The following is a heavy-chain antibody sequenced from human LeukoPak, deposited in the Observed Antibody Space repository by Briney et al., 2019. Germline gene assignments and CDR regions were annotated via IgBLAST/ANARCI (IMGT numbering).Heavy chain of an antibody. CDR2: ISFDGGNK. Sequence: PGRSLRLSCAASGFTFSSFAMHWVRQAPGKGLEWVALISFDGGNKYYADSVKGRFTISRDNSKNTLFLQMTSLRAEDTAVYYCARELNVGTAMAFDYWGQGTLVTVSS. D-gene: IGHD5-18*01. CDR3: ARELNVGTAMAFDY. J-gene: IGHJ4*02. V-gene: IGHV3-30*03. CDR1: GFTFSSFA.